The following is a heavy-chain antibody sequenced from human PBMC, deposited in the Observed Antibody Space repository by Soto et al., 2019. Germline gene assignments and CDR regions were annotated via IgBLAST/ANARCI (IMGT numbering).Heavy chain of an antibody. CDR3: AQTLGLAVAGPGRFDL. CDR1: GGTFSRYA. V-gene: IGHV1-69*12. Sequence: QVQLVQSGAEVKKYGSSVKVSCKASGGTFSRYAISWVRQAPGQGLEWMGGITPMFGTANYAQRFQGRATMTAEDSTSTAYMQLSSLRSDDTAVYYCAQTLGLAVAGPGRFDLWGRGTLVTVSS. J-gene: IGHJ2*01. D-gene: IGHD6-19*01. CDR2: ITPMFGTA.